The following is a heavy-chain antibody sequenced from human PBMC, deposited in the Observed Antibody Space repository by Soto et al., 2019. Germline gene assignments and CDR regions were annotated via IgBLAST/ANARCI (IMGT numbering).Heavy chain of an antibody. V-gene: IGHV4-59*01. J-gene: IGHJ6*03. CDR3: ARGGRDWNYYYYYYMDV. D-gene: IGHD1-1*01. CDR1: GGSISSYY. CDR2: IYYRGST. Sequence: SETLSLTCTVSGGSISSYYWSWIRQPPRKGLEWIGYIYYRGSTNYNPSLKSRITISVDTSKNQFSLKLSSVTAADTAVYYCARGGRDWNYYYYYYMDVWGKGTTVTVSS.